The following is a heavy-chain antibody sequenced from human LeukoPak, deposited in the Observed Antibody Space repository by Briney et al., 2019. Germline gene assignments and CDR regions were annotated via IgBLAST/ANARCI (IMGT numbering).Heavy chain of an antibody. CDR3: AKDSQGSYRYTAPDNFDY. V-gene: IGHV3-66*01. Sequence: GGSLRLSCAASGFTVSSNYMSWVRQAPGKGLEWVSVIYTDGNTYYADSVKDRFTISRDNSKNTLYFQMNSLRAEDTAVYYCAKDSQGSYRYTAPDNFDYWGQGTLVTVSS. CDR2: IYTDGNT. CDR1: GFTVSSNY. D-gene: IGHD3-16*02. J-gene: IGHJ4*02.